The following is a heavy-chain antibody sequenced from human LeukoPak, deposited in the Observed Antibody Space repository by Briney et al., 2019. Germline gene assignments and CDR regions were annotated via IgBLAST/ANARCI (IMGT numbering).Heavy chain of an antibody. Sequence: SETLPLTCTVSGGSISSSSYYWGWIRQPPGKGLEWIGSIYYSGSTYYNPSLKSRVTISVDTSNNQLYLRLSSVTAADTAVYYCARVVAYYDSSGYRHWYFDLWGRGTLVTVSS. D-gene: IGHD3-22*01. J-gene: IGHJ2*01. CDR1: GGSISSSSYY. CDR3: ARVVAYYDSSGYRHWYFDL. V-gene: IGHV4-39*07. CDR2: IYYSGST.